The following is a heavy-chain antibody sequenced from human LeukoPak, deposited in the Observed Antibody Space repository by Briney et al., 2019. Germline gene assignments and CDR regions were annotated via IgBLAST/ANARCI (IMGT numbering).Heavy chain of an antibody. CDR3: VRLGWGYYYDSSGYLAHHPYGMDV. CDR1: GYSFTSYW. V-gene: IGHV5-10-1*01. J-gene: IGHJ6*02. Sequence: GESLKISCKGSGYSFTSYWISWVRQMPGKGLEWMGRIDPSDSYTNYSPSFQGHVTISADKSISTAYLQWSSLKASDTAMYYCVRLGWGYYYDSSGYLAHHPYGMDVWGQGTTVTVSS. CDR2: IDPSDSYT. D-gene: IGHD3-22*01.